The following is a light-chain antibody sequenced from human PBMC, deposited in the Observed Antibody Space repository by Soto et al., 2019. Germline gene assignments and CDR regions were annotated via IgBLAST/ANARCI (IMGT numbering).Light chain of an antibody. CDR1: RTNIGTNY. J-gene: IGLJ2*01. CDR3: PPWDDRLSVV. V-gene: IGLV1-47*02. CDR2: AND. Sequence: QSVLTQPPSASGTPGQTVTISCSGSRTNIGTNYVYWYQQFPGTAPKLLIFANDKRPSGVPERFSASKSGTSASLAISGLGSEDEGEYFCPPWDDRLSVVFGGGTNLPVL.